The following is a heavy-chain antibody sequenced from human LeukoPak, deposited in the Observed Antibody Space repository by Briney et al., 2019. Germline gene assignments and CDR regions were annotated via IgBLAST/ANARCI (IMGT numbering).Heavy chain of an antibody. D-gene: IGHD2-2*01. J-gene: IGHJ4*02. Sequence: ASVKVSCKASGYTFTGYYMHWVRQAPGQGLEWMGWINPNNGDTNYAQKFQGRVTMTRDTSIKTAYMDLSSLRSDDTAVYYCARDRIGDCGTTSCYLAYWGQGTQVTVFS. CDR3: ARDRIGDCGTTSCYLAY. V-gene: IGHV1-2*02. CDR1: GYTFTGYY. CDR2: INPNNGDT.